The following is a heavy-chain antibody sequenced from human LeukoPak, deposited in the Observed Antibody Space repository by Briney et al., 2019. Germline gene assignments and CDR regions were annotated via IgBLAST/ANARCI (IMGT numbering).Heavy chain of an antibody. Sequence: SQTLSLTCAISGDNISSNSAAWNWIRQSPSRGLEWLGRTCYRSKWYNDYAVSVKSRITINPDTSKNQFSLQLNSVTPKDTAVYYCARTMVRGVIWFDPWGQGTLVTVSS. J-gene: IGHJ5*02. CDR2: TCYRSKWYN. CDR3: ARTMVRGVIWFDP. V-gene: IGHV6-1*01. D-gene: IGHD3-10*01. CDR1: GDNISSNSAA.